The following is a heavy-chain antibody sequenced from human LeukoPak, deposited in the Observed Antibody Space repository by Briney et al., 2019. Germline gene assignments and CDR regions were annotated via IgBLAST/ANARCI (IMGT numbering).Heavy chain of an antibody. V-gene: IGHV3-21*01. CDR2: ISSVSSFM. CDR1: GFTFSSYW. D-gene: IGHD2-15*01. Sequence: GGSLRLSCAASGFTFSSYWMSWVRQAPGKGLEWVSSISSVSSFMYYSKSVKGRFTISRDNAKKSVYLEMNSVTVEDTGIYFCARGESSAECSGGSCYLQDFWGRGTLVAVSS. CDR3: ARGESSAECSGGSCYLQDF. J-gene: IGHJ4*02.